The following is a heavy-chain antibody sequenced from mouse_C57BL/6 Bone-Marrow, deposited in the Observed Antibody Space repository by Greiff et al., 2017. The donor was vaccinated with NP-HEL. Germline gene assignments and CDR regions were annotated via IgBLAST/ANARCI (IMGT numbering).Heavy chain of an antibody. D-gene: IGHD1-3*01. CDR1: GYTFTSYW. CDR2: INPSNGGT. V-gene: IGHV1-53*01. CDR3: ARGDPDNHWYFDV. Sequence: QVQLQQPGTELVKPGASVKLSCKASGYTFTSYWMHWVKQRPGQGLEWIGDINPSNGGTNYNEKFKSKATLTVDKSSSTAYMQLSSLTSEDSAVYYCARGDPDNHWYFDVWGTGTTVTVAS. J-gene: IGHJ1*03.